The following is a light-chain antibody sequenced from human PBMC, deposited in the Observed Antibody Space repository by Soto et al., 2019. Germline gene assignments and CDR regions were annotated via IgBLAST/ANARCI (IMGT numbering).Light chain of an antibody. CDR3: QHYNSYSEA. CDR2: KAS. Sequence: DIQMTQSPSTLSAFVGDTVTITCRASQSIDTWLAWHQQKPGEAPKLLIYKASTLKSGVPSRFSGSGSGTEFTLTISSLQPDDFATYYCQHYNSYSEAFGQGTKVDIK. V-gene: IGKV1-5*03. J-gene: IGKJ1*01. CDR1: QSIDTW.